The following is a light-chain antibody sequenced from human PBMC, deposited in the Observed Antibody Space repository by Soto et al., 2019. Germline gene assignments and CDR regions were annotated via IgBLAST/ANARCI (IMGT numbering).Light chain of an antibody. J-gene: IGKJ4*01. CDR3: QQYSDGPLT. CDR2: GAS. CDR1: QTLYNN. Sequence: EIVMTQSPATLSVSPGERATLSCRASQTLYNNLAWYQQKLGHAPRLLIYGASARATDIPARFSGSGSGTEFTLTISGLQTEDFAIYYCQQYSDGPLTFGGGTQVEIK. V-gene: IGKV3-15*01.